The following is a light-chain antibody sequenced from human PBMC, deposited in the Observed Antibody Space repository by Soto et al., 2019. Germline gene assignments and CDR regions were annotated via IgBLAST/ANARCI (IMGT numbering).Light chain of an antibody. Sequence: DIQMTQSPSSLSASVGDRVTITCRASQSIDFYLNWYQAKPGKAPKLLIYAASTLQSEVPSRFSSSGSETDFSLTISSLQPEDFATYYCQQSYNTPHTFGGGTKWIS. CDR3: QQSYNTPHT. J-gene: IGKJ4*02. V-gene: IGKV1-39*01. CDR2: AAS. CDR1: QSIDFY.